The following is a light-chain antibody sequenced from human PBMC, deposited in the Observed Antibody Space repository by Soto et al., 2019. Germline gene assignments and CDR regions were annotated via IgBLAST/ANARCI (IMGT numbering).Light chain of an antibody. J-gene: IGKJ4*01. CDR2: DAS. V-gene: IGKV3-11*01. CDR1: EGIGHY. Sequence: EVVLTQSPAPLSLSPGERATLSCRASEGIGHYLAWYQQKLGQAPNLLIYDASHRAIGIPGRFSGDGSGTDFTLTISSIEPENFAVYYGQWGSDCHRRLTFGGGTKVEIK. CDR3: QWGSDCHRRLT.